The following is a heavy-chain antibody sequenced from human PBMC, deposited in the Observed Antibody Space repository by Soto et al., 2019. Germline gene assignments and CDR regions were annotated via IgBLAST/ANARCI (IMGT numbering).Heavy chain of an antibody. CDR1: GGTFSSYT. CDR3: ARDTARGSGSYYTTYYYYGMDV. Sequence: QVQLVQSGAEVKKPGSSVKVSCKASGGTFSSYTISWVRQAPGQGLEWMGRIIPILGIANYAQKFQGRVTITADKSTSTAYMELSSVRSEDTAVYYCARDTARGSGSYYTTYYYYGMDVWGQGTTVTVSS. D-gene: IGHD3-10*01. CDR2: IIPILGIA. V-gene: IGHV1-69*08. J-gene: IGHJ6*02.